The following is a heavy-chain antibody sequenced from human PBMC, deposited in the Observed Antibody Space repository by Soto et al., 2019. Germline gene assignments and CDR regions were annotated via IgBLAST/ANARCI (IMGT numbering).Heavy chain of an antibody. Sequence: GGSLRLSCAASGFTFSSYWMSWVRQAPGKGLEWVANIKQDGSEKYYVDSVKGRFTISRDNAKNSLYLQMNSLRAEDTAVYYCARVGGYGYYYYYMDVWGKGTTVTVSS. V-gene: IGHV3-7*01. D-gene: IGHD3-16*01. CDR3: ARVGGYGYYYYYMDV. CDR2: IKQDGSEK. CDR1: GFTFSSYW. J-gene: IGHJ6*03.